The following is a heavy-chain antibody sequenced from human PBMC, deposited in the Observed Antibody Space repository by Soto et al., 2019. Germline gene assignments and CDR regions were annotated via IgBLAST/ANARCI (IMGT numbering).Heavy chain of an antibody. CDR1: GVTMSAGAYS. D-gene: IGHD2-15*01. V-gene: IGHV4-30-2*06. CDR2: ISHLETT. CDR3: VSGGGYDSFDF. Sequence: SEAPSLTSIVSGVTMSAGAYSWNWILQSPGKGIEWLGYISHLETTYYNPSFRSRLSLSLYRIKNKFFLNLSSITAADKAVYYCVSGGGYDSFDFWGQGSQVTVSS. J-gene: IGHJ4*02.